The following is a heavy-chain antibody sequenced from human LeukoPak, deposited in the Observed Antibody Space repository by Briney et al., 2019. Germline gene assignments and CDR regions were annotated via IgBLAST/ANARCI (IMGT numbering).Heavy chain of an antibody. CDR3: ARQGPPVAVAGSRWFDP. CDR2: INPNSGGT. D-gene: IGHD6-19*01. CDR1: GYTFTGYY. J-gene: IGHJ5*02. Sequence: ASVKVSCKASGYTFTGYYMHWVRQAPGQGLEWMGWINPNSGGTNYAQKFQGRVTMTRDTSISTAYMELSGLRSDDTAVYYCARQGPPVAVAGSRWFDPWGQGTLVTVSS. V-gene: IGHV1-2*02.